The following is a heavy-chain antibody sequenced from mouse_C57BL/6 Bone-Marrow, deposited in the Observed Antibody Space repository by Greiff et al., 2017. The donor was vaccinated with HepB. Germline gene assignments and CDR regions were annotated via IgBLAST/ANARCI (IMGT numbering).Heavy chain of an antibody. CDR3: AREGVTGRYYAMDY. J-gene: IGHJ4*01. CDR1: GYSITSGYY. Sequence: EVQRVESGPGLVKPSQSLSLTCSVTGYSITSGYYWNWIRQFPGNKLEWMGYISYDGSNNYNPSLKNRISITRDTSKNQFFLKLNSVTTEDTATYYCAREGVTGRYYAMDYWGQGTSVTVSS. CDR2: ISYDGSN. V-gene: IGHV3-6*01. D-gene: IGHD4-1*01.